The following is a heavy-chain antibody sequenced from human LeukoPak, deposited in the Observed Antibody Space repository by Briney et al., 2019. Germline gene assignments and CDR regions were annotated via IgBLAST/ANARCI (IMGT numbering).Heavy chain of an antibody. D-gene: IGHD6-19*01. CDR1: GFTFSSYN. CDR3: AKEDSNGWYFFDY. CDR2: ISSSSSYI. J-gene: IGHJ4*02. V-gene: IGHV3-21*01. Sequence: PGGSLRLSCAASGFTFSSYNINWVRHAPGKGLEWVSSISSSSSYIYYADSVKGRFTISRDNAKNSLYLQMNSLRAEDTAVYYCAKEDSNGWYFFDYWGQGTLVTVSS.